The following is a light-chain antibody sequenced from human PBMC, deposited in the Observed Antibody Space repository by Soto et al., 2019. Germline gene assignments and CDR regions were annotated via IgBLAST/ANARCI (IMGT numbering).Light chain of an antibody. V-gene: IGLV4-60*02. CDR1: SGHSDYT. CDR2: LEGSGSY. J-gene: IGLJ3*02. CDR3: ETWDSNTRV. Sequence: QLVLTQSSSASASLGSSVKLTCTLSSGHSDYTTAWHQQQPGKAPRYLMKLEGSGSYNKGSGVPDRFSGSSSGPDRYLTISTLQFEDEADYYCETWDSNTRVFSGGTKVTVL.